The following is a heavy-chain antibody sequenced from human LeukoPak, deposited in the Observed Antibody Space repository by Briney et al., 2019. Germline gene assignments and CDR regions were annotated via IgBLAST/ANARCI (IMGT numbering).Heavy chain of an antibody. CDR1: GYTFTSYA. J-gene: IGHJ5*02. CDR3: ARGRYCSSTSCYEVYWFDP. V-gene: IGHV1-69*06. Sequence: GASVKVSCKASGYTFTSYAISWVRQAPGQGLEWMGGIIPIFGTANYAQKFQGRVTITADKSTSTAYMELSSLRSEDTAVYYCARGRYCSSTSCYEVYWFDPWGQGTLVTVSS. CDR2: IIPIFGTA. D-gene: IGHD2-2*01.